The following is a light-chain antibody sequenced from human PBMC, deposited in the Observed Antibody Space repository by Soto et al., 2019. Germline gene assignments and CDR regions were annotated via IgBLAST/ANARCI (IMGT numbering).Light chain of an antibody. Sequence: QSALTQPPSAYGSPGQTVTISCTGTSSDVGGYNYVSWYRQHPGKAPQLIIYDVNKRPSGVPDRFSGSKSGNTASLTVSGLQADDEADYFCNSYGGTNNYVVFGGGTQLTVL. CDR3: NSYGGTNNYVV. V-gene: IGLV2-8*01. J-gene: IGLJ2*01. CDR2: DVN. CDR1: SSDVGGYNY.